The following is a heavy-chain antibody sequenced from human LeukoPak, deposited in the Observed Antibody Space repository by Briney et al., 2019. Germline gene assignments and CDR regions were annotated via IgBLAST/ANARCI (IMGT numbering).Heavy chain of an antibody. CDR1: GFTFSSYS. J-gene: IGHJ4*02. CDR2: ISSSSSYI. Sequence: GGSLRLSCAASGFTFSSYSMNWVRQAPGKGLEWVSSISSSSSYIYYADSVKGRFTISRDNSKNTLYLQMNSLRAEDTAVYYCAGTPYYYGSGSPRYFDYWGQGTLVTVSS. D-gene: IGHD3-10*01. V-gene: IGHV3-21*04. CDR3: AGTPYYYGSGSPRYFDY.